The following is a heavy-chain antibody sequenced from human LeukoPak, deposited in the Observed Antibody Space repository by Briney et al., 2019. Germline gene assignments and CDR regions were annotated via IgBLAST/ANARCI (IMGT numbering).Heavy chain of an antibody. D-gene: IGHD3-22*01. Sequence: GASLRLSCAASALIFDDYTMHWVRQGPGKTLESVALVSWDGTPYYADSVKGRFTISRDNSKNALYLEMDSLRTDDTAFYYCAKDLTYESSGTVIDNWGQGTLVTVSS. CDR2: VSWDGTP. J-gene: IGHJ4*02. CDR3: AKDLTYESSGTVIDN. CDR1: ALIFDDYT. V-gene: IGHV3-43*01.